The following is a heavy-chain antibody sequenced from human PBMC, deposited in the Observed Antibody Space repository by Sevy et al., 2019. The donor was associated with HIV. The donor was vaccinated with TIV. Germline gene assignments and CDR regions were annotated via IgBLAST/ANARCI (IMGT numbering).Heavy chain of an antibody. V-gene: IGHV4-59*08. Sequence: SETLSLTCTVSGGSITSLYWNWIRQPPGKGLEWIANIYYNGHINYNPSLKSRVTLSIDTSKNQFSLRVSSVTAADTAMYYCAGENAWGRGYSWGQGTLVTVSS. CDR3: AGENAWGRGYS. CDR2: IYYNGHI. D-gene: IGHD1-26*01. CDR1: GGSITSLY. J-gene: IGHJ4*02.